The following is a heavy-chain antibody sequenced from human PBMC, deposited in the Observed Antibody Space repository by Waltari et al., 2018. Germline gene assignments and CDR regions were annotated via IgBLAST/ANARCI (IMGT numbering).Heavy chain of an antibody. CDR2: IIPIFGTA. J-gene: IGHJ3*02. CDR3: ARGGITMIVVVGFDAFDI. Sequence: QVQLVQSGAEVKKPGSSVKVSCKASGCTFSSYAISWVRQAPGQGLEWMGGIIPIFGTANYAQKFQGRVTITADESTSTAYMELSSLRSEDTAVYYCARGGITMIVVVGFDAFDIWGQGTMVTVSS. D-gene: IGHD3-22*01. CDR1: GCTFSSYA. V-gene: IGHV1-69*01.